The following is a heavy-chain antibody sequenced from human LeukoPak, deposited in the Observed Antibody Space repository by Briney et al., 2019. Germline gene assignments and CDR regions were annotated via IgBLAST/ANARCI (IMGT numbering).Heavy chain of an antibody. V-gene: IGHV3-23*01. CDR1: GFRFSSYA. CDR2: ISGSGGSA. Sequence: PGGSLRLSCAASGFRFSSYAMSWVRQAPGKGLEWVSAISGSGGSAYYADSVKGRFTISRDNSKNTLYLQMNSLRAEDTAVYYCAKPLRFLEWSSNYFDYWGQGTLVTVSS. CDR3: AKPLRFLEWSSNYFDY. J-gene: IGHJ4*02. D-gene: IGHD3-3*01.